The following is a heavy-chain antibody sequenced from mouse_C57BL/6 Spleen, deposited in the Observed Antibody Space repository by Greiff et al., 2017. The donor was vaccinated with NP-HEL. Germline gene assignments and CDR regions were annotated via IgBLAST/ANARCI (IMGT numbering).Heavy chain of an antibody. D-gene: IGHD4-1*01. J-gene: IGHJ1*03. CDR2: IDPSDSYT. V-gene: IGHV1-50*01. CDR3: ARSSWDWYFDV. CDR1: GYTFTSYW. Sequence: QVQLQQPGAELVKPGASVKLSCKASGYTFTSYWMQWVKQRPGQGLEWIGEIDPSDSYTNYNQKFKGKATLTVDTSSSTAYMQLSSLTSEDSAVYDCARSSWDWYFDVWGTGTTVTVSS.